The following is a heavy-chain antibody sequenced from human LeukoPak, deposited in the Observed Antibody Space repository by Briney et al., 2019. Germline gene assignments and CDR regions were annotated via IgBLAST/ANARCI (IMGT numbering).Heavy chain of an antibody. CDR2: ISGSGGST. V-gene: IGHV3-23*01. J-gene: IGHJ4*02. Sequence: GGSLRLTCAASGFTFSSYAMSWVRQAPGKGLEWVSVISGSGGSTYYADSVKGRFTISRDNSKNTLYLQMNSLRAEDTAVYYCARDQSIAGPTTADYWGQGTLVTASS. D-gene: IGHD1-26*01. CDR1: GFTFSSYA. CDR3: ARDQSIAGPTTADY.